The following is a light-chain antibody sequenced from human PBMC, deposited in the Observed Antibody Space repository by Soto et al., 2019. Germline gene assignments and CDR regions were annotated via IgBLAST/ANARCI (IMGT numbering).Light chain of an antibody. V-gene: IGKV1-39*01. CDR2: AAC. CDR3: LQSYSITWT. Sequence: DILMTQSPSSLSASVADRVTIICRASQGISGYLSWYQQKPGEAPKLLIYAACSLQSVVPSRFSGRGSETDFTLTISSLQPEAFASYSCLQSYSITWTFGQGTNVDIK. J-gene: IGKJ1*01. CDR1: QGISGY.